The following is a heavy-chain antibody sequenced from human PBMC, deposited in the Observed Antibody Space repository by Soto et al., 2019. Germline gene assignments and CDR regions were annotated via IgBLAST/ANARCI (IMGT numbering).Heavy chain of an antibody. J-gene: IGHJ4*02. CDR3: AKHLYGDYDFDC. CDR2: INSSGGST. CDR1: GFTFSSYA. V-gene: IGHV3-23*01. Sequence: EVQLLESGGGLVQPGGSLRLSCAASGFTFSSYAMSWVRQAPGKGLEWVSTINSSGGSTYYADSVKGRFTISRDNSKNTLYLQMNSLRAEDTAVYYCAKHLYGDYDFDCWGQGTLVTVSS. D-gene: IGHD4-17*01.